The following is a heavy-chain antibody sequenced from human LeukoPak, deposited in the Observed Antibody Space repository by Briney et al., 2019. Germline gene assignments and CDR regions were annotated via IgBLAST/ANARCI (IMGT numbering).Heavy chain of an antibody. D-gene: IGHD5-24*01. CDR3: ARRRPADGRSRFDY. Sequence: ASVKVSCKASGGTFSSYAISWLRQAPGQGLEWMGRIIPILGIANYAQKFQGRVTITADKPTSTAYMELSSLRSEDKAVSYCARRRPADGRSRFDYWGQGTLVTVSS. CDR2: IIPILGIA. V-gene: IGHV1-69*04. J-gene: IGHJ4*02. CDR1: GGTFSSYA.